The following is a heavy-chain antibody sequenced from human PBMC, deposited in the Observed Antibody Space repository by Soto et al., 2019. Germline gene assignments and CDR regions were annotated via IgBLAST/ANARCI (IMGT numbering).Heavy chain of an antibody. Sequence: EVQLLESGGDLVQPGGSLRLSCAASGFSFRDFSMNWFRQASGKGLEWVSFIDLSGTTTYYRDSVKGRFTMSKDKSRKTVYLQMNSLRVEDTAIYYCAKDRVPDGIYSSDYWGQGVLVTVSS. D-gene: IGHD2-15*01. V-gene: IGHV3-23*01. J-gene: IGHJ4*02. CDR2: IDLSGTTT. CDR3: AKDRVPDGIYSSDY. CDR1: GFSFRDFS.